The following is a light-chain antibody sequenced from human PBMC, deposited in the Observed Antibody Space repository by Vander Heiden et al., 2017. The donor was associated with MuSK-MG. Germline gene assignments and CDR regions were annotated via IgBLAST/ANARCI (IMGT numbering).Light chain of an antibody. V-gene: IGKV1-27*01. CDR1: HGISNY. J-gene: IGKJ2*01. CDR2: AAS. CDR3: QKYDIAPYT. Sequence: DPPMTQSPSSLSASVGDRVTITCRASHGISNYLAWYQQKPGQVPKLLMYAASILQSGVPSRFSGSGSGTDFTLTISSLQPEDVATYYCQKYDIAPYTFGQGTKLEIK.